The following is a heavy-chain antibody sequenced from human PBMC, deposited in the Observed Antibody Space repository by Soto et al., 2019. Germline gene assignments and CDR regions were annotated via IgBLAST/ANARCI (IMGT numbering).Heavy chain of an antibody. CDR3: ARETGYVDYDWGHSRTRGLFAF. CDR2: IYYSGRT. J-gene: IGHJ4*02. D-gene: IGHD3-16*01. V-gene: IGHV4-59*01. CDR1: GDSIDRYY. Sequence: SETLSLTCIVSGDSIDRYYWSWIRQSPGKGLEWIGYIYYSGRTNYNRSFKSRATISIDTSKSQLSLRLTSVTAADTARYYCARETGYVDYDWGHSRTRGLFAFWGLGSLVTVST.